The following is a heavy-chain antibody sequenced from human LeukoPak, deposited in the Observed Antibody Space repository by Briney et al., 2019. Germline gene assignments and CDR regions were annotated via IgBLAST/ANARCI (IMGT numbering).Heavy chain of an antibody. J-gene: IGHJ6*03. CDR2: ISYDGSNK. V-gene: IGHV3-30-3*01. CDR3: AKVLGKYQLLYGFMDV. CDR1: GFTFSSYA. D-gene: IGHD2-2*02. Sequence: GGSLRLSCAASGFTFSSYAMHWVRQAPGKGLEWVAVISYDGSNKYYADSVKGRFTISRDNSKNTLYLQMNSLRAEDTAVYYCAKVLGKYQLLYGFMDVWGKGTTVTVSS.